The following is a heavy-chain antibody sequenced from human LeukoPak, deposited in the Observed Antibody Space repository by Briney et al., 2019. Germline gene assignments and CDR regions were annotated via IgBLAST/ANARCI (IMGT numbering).Heavy chain of an antibody. CDR2: INHSGST. V-gene: IGHV4-34*01. CDR3: ARGSGPRVRFFDRLHFDY. D-gene: IGHD3-9*01. Sequence: SETLSLTCAVYGGSFSGYYWSWIRQPPGKGLEWMGEINHSGSTNYNPSLKSRVTISVDTSKNQFSPKRSSVTAADTAVYYCARGSGPRVRFFDRLHFDYWGQGTLVTVSS. CDR1: GGSFSGYY. J-gene: IGHJ4*02.